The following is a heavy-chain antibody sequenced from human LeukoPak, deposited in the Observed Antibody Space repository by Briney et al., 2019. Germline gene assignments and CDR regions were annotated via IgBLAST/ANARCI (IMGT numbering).Heavy chain of an antibody. CDR2: ISGSGGST. V-gene: IGHV3-23*01. CDR3: AKEGLKYCTNGVCYTGVDY. Sequence: GGSLRLSCAASGFTFSSYAMSWVRQAPGKGLEWVSAISGSGGSTYYADSVKGRLTISRDNSKNTLYLQMNSLRAEDTAVYYCAKEGLKYCTNGVCYTGVDYWGQGTLVTVSS. J-gene: IGHJ4*02. D-gene: IGHD2-8*01. CDR1: GFTFSSYA.